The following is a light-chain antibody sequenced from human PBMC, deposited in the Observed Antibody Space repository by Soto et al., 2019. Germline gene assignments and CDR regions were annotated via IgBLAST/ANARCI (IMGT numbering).Light chain of an antibody. CDR3: QQLNSYPLT. J-gene: IGKJ4*01. V-gene: IGKV1-9*01. CDR1: QGISSY. Sequence: QLTQSPSSLSASVGDRVTITCRASQGISSYLAWYQQKPGKAPKLLIYAASTLQSGVPSRFSGSGSGTDFTLTISSLQPEDFATDYCQQLNSYPLTFGGGTKVEIK. CDR2: AAS.